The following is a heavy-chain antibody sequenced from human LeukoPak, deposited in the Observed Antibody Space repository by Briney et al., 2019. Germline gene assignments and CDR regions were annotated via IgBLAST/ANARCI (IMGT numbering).Heavy chain of an antibody. D-gene: IGHD5-12*01. Sequence: SETLSLTCTVSGGSISTYYWTWIRQPPGKGLEWIAYIYYSGSTNYNPSLKSRVTISVDTSKNQFSLRLGSVTAADTAMYYCARGGYSGYDPDHWGQGKLATVSS. CDR2: IYYSGST. J-gene: IGHJ4*02. CDR1: GGSISTYY. CDR3: ARGGYSGYDPDH. V-gene: IGHV4-59*01.